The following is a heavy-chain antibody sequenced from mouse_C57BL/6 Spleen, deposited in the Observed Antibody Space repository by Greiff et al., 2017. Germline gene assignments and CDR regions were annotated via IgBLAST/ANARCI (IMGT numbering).Heavy chain of an antibody. CDR2: FYPGSGSI. CDR3: ARHEEDDGYYLYFDY. J-gene: IGHJ2*01. Sequence: VQLKESGAELVKPGASVKLSCKASGYTFTEYTIHWVKQRSGQGLEWIGWFYPGSGSIKYNEKFKDKATLTADKSSSTVYMELSRLTSEDSAVYFCARHEEDDGYYLYFDYWGQGTTLTVSS. CDR1: GYTFTEYT. D-gene: IGHD2-3*01. V-gene: IGHV1-62-2*01.